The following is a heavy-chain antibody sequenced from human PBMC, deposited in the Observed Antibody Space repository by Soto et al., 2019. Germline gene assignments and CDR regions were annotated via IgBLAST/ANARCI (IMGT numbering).Heavy chain of an antibody. J-gene: IGHJ4*02. CDR1: GFIFNDYY. CDR3: AGADYAGGQFDY. V-gene: IGHV3-11*06. CDR2: ISGSSGST. Sequence: PGGSLRLSCAASGFIFNDYYMTWIRQAPGKGLEWVSYISGSSGSTNYADSVKGRFTISRDNAKESLYLQMNSLRAEDTAVYYCAGADYAGGQFDYWGQGTLVTVSS. D-gene: IGHD4-17*01.